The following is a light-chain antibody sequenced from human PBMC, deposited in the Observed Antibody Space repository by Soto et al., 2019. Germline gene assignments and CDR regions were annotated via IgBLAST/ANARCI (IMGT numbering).Light chain of an antibody. CDR1: QSFSGSH. J-gene: IGKJ1*01. CDR2: GAS. V-gene: IGKV3-20*01. CDR3: QRYGRSQWT. Sequence: EVVLTQSPGTLSLFPGERATLSCRASQSFSGSHLAWYRQKPGQAPRLLIYGASSRATGIPDRFSASGSGTDFTLTINTLEPEDFAVYFCQRYGRSQWTFGQGTKV.